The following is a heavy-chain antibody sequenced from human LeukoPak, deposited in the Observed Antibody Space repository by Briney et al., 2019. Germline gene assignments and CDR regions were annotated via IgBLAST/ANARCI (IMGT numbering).Heavy chain of an antibody. J-gene: IGHJ4*02. Sequence: GGSLRLSCAASGFTFSSYSMNWVRQAPGKGLEWVSSISSSSSYIYYADSVKGRFTISRDNAKNSLYLQMNSLRAEDTAVYYCARNFGELLSYTFDYWGQGTLVTVS. D-gene: IGHD3-10*01. CDR1: GFTFSSYS. CDR2: ISSSSSYI. V-gene: IGHV3-21*01. CDR3: ARNFGELLSYTFDY.